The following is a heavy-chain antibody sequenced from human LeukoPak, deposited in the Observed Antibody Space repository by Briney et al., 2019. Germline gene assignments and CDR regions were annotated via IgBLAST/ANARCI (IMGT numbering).Heavy chain of an antibody. J-gene: IGHJ4*02. CDR2: ISGSGGST. D-gene: IGHD2-15*01. CDR1: GFTFSSYA. V-gene: IGHV3-23*01. Sequence: PGGSLRLSCAASGFTFSSYAMSWVRQAPGKGLEWVSAISGSGGSTYYADSVRGRFTISRDNSKNTLYLQMNSLRAEDTAVYYCAKSRSDGGYRSGGSCYPTVPYFDCWGQGTLVTVSS. CDR3: AKSRSDGGYRSGGSCYPTVPYFDC.